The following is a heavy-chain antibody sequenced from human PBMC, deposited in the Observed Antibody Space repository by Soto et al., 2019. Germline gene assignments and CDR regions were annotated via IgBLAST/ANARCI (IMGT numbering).Heavy chain of an antibody. D-gene: IGHD2-15*01. CDR3: ATTGSGVAWRWFDP. CDR2: IYYRGST. CDR1: GDSISSGAYY. V-gene: IGHV4-31*03. Sequence: PSETLSLTCTVSGDSISSGAYYWSWIRQHPGKGLEWIGYIYYRGSTYYNPSLKSRVTISVDTSKNKFSLKLSSVTAADTAVYYCATTGSGVAWRWFDPWGPGTQVTV. J-gene: IGHJ5*02.